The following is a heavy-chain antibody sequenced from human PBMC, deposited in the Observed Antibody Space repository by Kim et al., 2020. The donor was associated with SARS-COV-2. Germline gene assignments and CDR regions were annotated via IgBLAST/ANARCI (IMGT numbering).Heavy chain of an antibody. CDR1: GGSISSGGYY. CDR3: ARSKRTPQDYYHDSSGYQGNAFDI. D-gene: IGHD3-22*01. J-gene: IGHJ3*02. Sequence: SETLSLTCTVSGGSISSGGYYWSWIRQHPGKGLEWIGYIYYSGSTYYNPSLKSRVTISVDTSKNQFSLKLSSVTAADTAVYYCARSKRTPQDYYHDSSGYQGNAFDIWGQGTMVTVSS. V-gene: IGHV4-31*03. CDR2: IYYSGST.